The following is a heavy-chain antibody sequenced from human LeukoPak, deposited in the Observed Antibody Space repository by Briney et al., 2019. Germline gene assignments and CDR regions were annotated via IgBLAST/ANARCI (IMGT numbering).Heavy chain of an antibody. D-gene: IGHD6-13*01. Sequence: SQTLSLTCAVSGGSISSGGYSWSWIRQPPGKGLEGIGYIYYSGSTYYNPSLKSRVTISVDTSKNQFSLKLSSVTAADTAVYYCARGGSSWYQYNWFDPWGQGTLVTVSS. CDR3: ARGGSSWYQYNWFDP. CDR2: IYYSGST. CDR1: GGSISSGGYS. J-gene: IGHJ5*02. V-gene: IGHV4-30-4*07.